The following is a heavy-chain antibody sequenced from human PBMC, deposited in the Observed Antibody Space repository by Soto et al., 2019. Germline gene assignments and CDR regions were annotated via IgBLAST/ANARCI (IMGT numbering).Heavy chain of an antibody. V-gene: IGHV1-2*02. CDR2: INSNSGAT. CDR1: GYSFTGYY. D-gene: IGHD2-2*01. CDR3: AGGVLVPAALGDSFEI. J-gene: IGHJ3*02. Sequence: ASVKVSCKASGYSFTGYYPHWVRQAPGQGLEWIGWINSNSGATNYAQNFHGRVTMTRETDISSTYLELSTLRSDDTARYYCAGGVLVPAALGDSFEIRCQCKIVTVSS.